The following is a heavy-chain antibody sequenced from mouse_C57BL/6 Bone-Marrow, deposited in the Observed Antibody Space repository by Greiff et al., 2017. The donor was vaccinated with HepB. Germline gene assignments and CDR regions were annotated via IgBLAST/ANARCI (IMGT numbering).Heavy chain of an antibody. V-gene: IGHV5-4*01. CDR2: ISDGGSYT. CDR1: GFTFSSYD. CDR3: AKEYHYSFAY. J-gene: IGHJ2*01. D-gene: IGHD1-2*01. Sequence: EVQLVESGGGLVKPGGSLKLSCAASGFTFSSYDMSWVRQTPEKRLEWVATISDGGSYTYYPENVKGRFTIASDNAKNNLYLQMSPLKSEDTAKYYGAKEYHYSFAYWGQGTPLTVSS.